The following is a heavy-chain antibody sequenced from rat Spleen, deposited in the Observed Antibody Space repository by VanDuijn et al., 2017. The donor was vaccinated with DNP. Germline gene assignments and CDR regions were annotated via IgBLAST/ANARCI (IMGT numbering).Heavy chain of an antibody. Sequence: EVQLVESGGGLVQPGRSLKLSCAASGLTFSNHGMHWIRQAPTKGLEWVASITNNGGSTYYPDSVKGRFTISRDNTKSTLYLQMNSLRSEDTATYYCTRKYTTDYYWYFDFWGPGTMVTVSS. D-gene: IGHD1-6*01. CDR1: GLTFSNHG. CDR3: TRKYTTDYYWYFDF. CDR2: ITNNGGST. J-gene: IGHJ1*01. V-gene: IGHV5-19*01.